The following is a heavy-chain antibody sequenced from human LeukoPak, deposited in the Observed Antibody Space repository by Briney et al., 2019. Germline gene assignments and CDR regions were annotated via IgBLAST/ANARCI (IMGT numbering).Heavy chain of an antibody. CDR3: ARDRLAAVGGWYFAFDI. J-gene: IGHJ3*02. D-gene: IGHD6-19*01. CDR1: GGSISSSS. Sequence: PSETLSLTCTVPGGSISSSSYYWGWIRQPPGKGLEWVSSISSSSSYIYYADSVKGRFTISRDNAKNSLYLQMNSLRAEDTAVYYCARDRLAAVGGWYFAFDIWGQGTMVTVSS. V-gene: IGHV3-21*01. CDR2: ISSSSSYI.